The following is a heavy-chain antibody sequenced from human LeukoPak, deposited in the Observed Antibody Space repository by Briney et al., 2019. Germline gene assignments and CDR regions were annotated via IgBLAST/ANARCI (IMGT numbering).Heavy chain of an antibody. CDR3: ASSGSYRFDY. CDR2: ITASGTAM. J-gene: IGHJ4*02. CDR1: GFTFSSYA. V-gene: IGHV3-48*02. Sequence: GGSLRLSCAASGFTFSSYAMNWVRQAPGKGLEWVSHITASGTAMFYADSVKGRFTISRDNAKNSLYLQMNSLRDEDTAVYYCASSGSYRFDYWGQGTLVTVSS. D-gene: IGHD1-26*01.